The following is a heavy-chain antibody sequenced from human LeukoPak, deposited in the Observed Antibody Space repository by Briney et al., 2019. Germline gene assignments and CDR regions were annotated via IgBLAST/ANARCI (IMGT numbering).Heavy chain of an antibody. CDR1: GGSISSYY. CDR3: ARAYSSSPQLYYYDYYMDV. D-gene: IGHD6-6*01. Sequence: SETLSLTCTVSGGSISSYYWSWIRQPPGKGLEWIGYIYYSGSTNYNPSLKSRVTISVDTSKNQFSLKLSSVTAADTAVYYCARAYSSSPQLYYYDYYMDVWGKGTTVTVSS. V-gene: IGHV4-59*08. CDR2: IYYSGST. J-gene: IGHJ6*03.